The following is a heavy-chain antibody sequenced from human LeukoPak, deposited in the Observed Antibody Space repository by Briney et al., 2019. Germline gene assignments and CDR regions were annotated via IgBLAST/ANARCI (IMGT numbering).Heavy chain of an antibody. CDR2: IYYSGST. V-gene: IGHV4-31*03. CDR1: GGSISSGGYY. Sequence: SETLSLTCTVSGGSISSGGYYWSWIRQHPGKGLEWIGYIYYSGSTYYNPSLKSRVTISVDTSKNQFSLKLSSVTAADTAVYYCARHSSTSCYIDYWGQGTLVTVSS. J-gene: IGHJ4*02. CDR3: ARHSSTSCYIDY. D-gene: IGHD2-2*02.